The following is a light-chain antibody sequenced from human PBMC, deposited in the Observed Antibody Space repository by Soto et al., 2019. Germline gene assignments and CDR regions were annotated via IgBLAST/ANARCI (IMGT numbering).Light chain of an antibody. J-gene: IGLJ2*01. CDR2: EVN. Sequence: QSVLTQPPSVSGAPGQSITISCTGTSSDVGLYNLVSWYQQHPGKAPKFMIYEVNKRSSGISFRFSGSKSGNTASLTISGLQAEDEADYYCCSYAASGSLLFGGGTKLTVL. CDR3: CSYAASGSLL. V-gene: IGLV2-23*02. CDR1: SSDVGLYNL.